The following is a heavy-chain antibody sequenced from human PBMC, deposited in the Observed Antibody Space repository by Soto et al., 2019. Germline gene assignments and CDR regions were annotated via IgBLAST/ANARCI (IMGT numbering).Heavy chain of an antibody. CDR1: GFALSDYY. CDR3: ARDPLWQVDDY. J-gene: IGHJ4*02. D-gene: IGHD3-10*01. CDR2: ISSSGSAM. V-gene: IGHV3-11*01. Sequence: GGSLRLSCAASGFALSDYYMSWIRQAPGRGLEWVSYISSSGSAMYYADSVRGRFTISRERAKNSRYLQMGSLRAEDTAVYYGARDPLWQVDDYWGQGTLVTVSS.